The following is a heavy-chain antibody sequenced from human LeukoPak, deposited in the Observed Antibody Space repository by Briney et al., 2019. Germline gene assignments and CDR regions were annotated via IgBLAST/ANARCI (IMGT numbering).Heavy chain of an antibody. CDR2: IYHSRST. V-gene: IGHV4-30-2*01. J-gene: IGHJ3*02. CDR1: GGSISSGGYY. D-gene: IGHD2-8*01. CDR3: ARDNPRQTRSRTNDAFDI. Sequence: PSETLSLTCTVSGGSISSGGYYWSWIRQPPGKGLEWIGYIYHSRSTYYNPSLKSRVTISVDRSKNQFSLKLSSVTAADTAVYYCARDNPRQTRSRTNDAFDIWGQGTMVTVSS.